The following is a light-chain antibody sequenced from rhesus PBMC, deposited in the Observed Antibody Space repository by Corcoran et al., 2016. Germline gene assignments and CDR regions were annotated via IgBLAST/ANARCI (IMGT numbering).Light chain of an antibody. V-gene: IGKV1-94*01. J-gene: IGKJ1*01. CDR1: QGINKE. CDR2: AAS. Sequence: DIQMIQSPSSLSASVGDRVTVTCRASQGINKELSWYQQKKGKAPTLLIYAASSLQTGVSSRFRGGGSGTDCTLTISSLQPEDVATYYCLQDYTTPWTFGQGTKVEIK. CDR3: LQDYTTPWT.